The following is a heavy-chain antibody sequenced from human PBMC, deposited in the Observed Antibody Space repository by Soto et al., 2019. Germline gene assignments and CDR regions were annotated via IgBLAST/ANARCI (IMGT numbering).Heavy chain of an antibody. CDR2: INYSGRV. CDR1: GGSIGGSAYH. CDR3: AINPGIEVAGPDH. J-gene: IGHJ4*02. Sequence: SETLSLTCTVSGGSIGGSAYHWGWIRQPPGSGLEWIGSINYSGRVYYSDYLLGRVTILVDTSTNPFSLSLDSVTAADTAVYYCAINPGIEVAGPDHWGQGTLVTVSS. D-gene: IGHD6-19*01. V-gene: IGHV4-39*02.